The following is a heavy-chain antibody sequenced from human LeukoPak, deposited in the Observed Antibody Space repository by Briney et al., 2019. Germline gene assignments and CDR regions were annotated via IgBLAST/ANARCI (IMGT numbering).Heavy chain of an antibody. CDR3: AKDRAYPNDVFDI. D-gene: IGHD2-21*01. J-gene: IGHJ3*02. Sequence: GGSLRLSCAVSGFTLTTYAMSWVRQAPGKGLEWVSALSSGGTTWYADSVKGRFTISRDTSTSTLFLQMNSLRADDTALCYCAKDRAYPNDVFDIWGQGTMVTVS. CDR1: GFTLTTYA. CDR2: LSSGGTT. V-gene: IGHV3-23*01.